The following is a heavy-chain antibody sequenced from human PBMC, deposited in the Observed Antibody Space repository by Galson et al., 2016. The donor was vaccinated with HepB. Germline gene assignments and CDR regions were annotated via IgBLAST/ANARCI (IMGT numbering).Heavy chain of an antibody. CDR3: ARDGGYQSAPSPYGMDV. CDR2: LSGDGGST. CDR1: GFTFSAYA. Sequence: SLRLSCAASGFTFSAYAMHWVRQAPGRGLEYVSALSGDGGSTYYADSVRGRFTISRDNAKSTLYLQMNSLRAEDTAVYYCARDGGYQSAPSPYGMDVWGQGTTVTVSS. J-gene: IGHJ6*02. D-gene: IGHD3-16*01. V-gene: IGHV3-64*04.